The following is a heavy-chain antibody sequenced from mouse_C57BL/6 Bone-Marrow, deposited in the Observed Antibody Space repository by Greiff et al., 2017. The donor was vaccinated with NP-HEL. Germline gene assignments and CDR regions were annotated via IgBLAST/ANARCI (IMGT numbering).Heavy chain of an antibody. V-gene: IGHV3-6*01. Sequence: EVQVVESGPGLVKPSQSLSLTCSVTGYSITSGYYWNWIRQFPGNKLEWMGYISYDGSNNYNPSLKNRISITRDTSKNQFFLKLNSVTTEDTATYYCARDGGGSSVWFAYWGQGTLVTVSA. CDR2: ISYDGSN. CDR3: ARDGGGSSVWFAY. J-gene: IGHJ3*01. CDR1: GYSITSGYY. D-gene: IGHD1-1*01.